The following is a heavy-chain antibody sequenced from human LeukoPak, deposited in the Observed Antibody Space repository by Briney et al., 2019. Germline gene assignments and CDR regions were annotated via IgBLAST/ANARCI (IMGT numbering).Heavy chain of an antibody. D-gene: IGHD3-10*01. CDR3: ARVSPGFGDPIGFDP. J-gene: IGHJ5*02. CDR2: IYTSGST. V-gene: IGHV4-61*02. Sequence: SETLSLTCTVSGGSISSGSYYWSWIRQPAGKGLEWIGRIYTSGSTNYNPSLKSRVTISVDTSKNQFSLKLSSVTAADTAVYYCARVSPGFGDPIGFDPWGQGTLVTVSS. CDR1: GGSISSGSYY.